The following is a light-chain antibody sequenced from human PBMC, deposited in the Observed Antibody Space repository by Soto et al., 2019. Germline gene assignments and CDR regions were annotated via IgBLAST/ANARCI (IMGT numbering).Light chain of an antibody. CDR3: QHYGTSLYT. Sequence: DIVLTQSPGTLSLSPGERATLSCRASQIISSTYLGWYQQKPGQAPRLLIYGASSRATGIPDRFSGSGSGTDFTLTISSLEPEDCAVYYCQHYGTSLYTFGQGTKLEIK. CDR1: QIISSTY. J-gene: IGKJ2*01. CDR2: GAS. V-gene: IGKV3-20*01.